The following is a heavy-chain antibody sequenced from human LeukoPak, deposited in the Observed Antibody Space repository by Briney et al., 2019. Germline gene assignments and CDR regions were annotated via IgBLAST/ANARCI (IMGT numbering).Heavy chain of an antibody. J-gene: IGHJ6*02. CDR3: ARAGDHIVVVPAAKYYYYGMDV. Sequence: PLRSLRLSCAASGFTFSIYGMHWVRQAPRKGLERVAGIWYDGSNKYYADSVKGRFTISRDNSKNTLYLQMNSLRAEDTAVYYCARAGDHIVVVPAAKYYYYGMDVWGQGTTVTVSS. CDR2: IWYDGSNK. V-gene: IGHV3-33*08. CDR1: GFTFSIYG. D-gene: IGHD2-2*01.